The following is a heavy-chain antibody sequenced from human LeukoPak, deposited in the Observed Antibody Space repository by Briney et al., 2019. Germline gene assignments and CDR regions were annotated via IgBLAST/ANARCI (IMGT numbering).Heavy chain of an antibody. CDR3: AKLPRISYYYYYYMDV. V-gene: IGHV3-23*01. CDR1: GFTFSSYA. J-gene: IGHJ6*03. D-gene: IGHD3-10*01. Sequence: GGSLRLSCAASGFTFSSYAMSWVRQAPGKGLEWVSAISGSGGSTYYADSVKGRFTISRDNSKNTLYLQMNSLRAEDTAVYYCAKLPRISYYYYYYMDVWGKGTTVTVSS. CDR2: ISGSGGST.